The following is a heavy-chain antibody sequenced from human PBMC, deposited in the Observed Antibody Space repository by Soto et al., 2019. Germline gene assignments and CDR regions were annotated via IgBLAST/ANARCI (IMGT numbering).Heavy chain of an antibody. D-gene: IGHD2-21*02. J-gene: IGHJ4*02. CDR3: AQADVTVVTPYYFDY. CDR1: GFTFSSYG. V-gene: IGHV3-30*18. CDR2: ISYDGSNK. Sequence: QVQLVESGGGVVQPGRSLRLSCAASGFTFSSYGMHWVRQAPGKGLEWVAVISYDGSNKYYADSVKGRFTISRDNSKNTLYLRMNSLRAEDTAVYYCAQADVTVVTPYYFDYWGQGTLVTVSS.